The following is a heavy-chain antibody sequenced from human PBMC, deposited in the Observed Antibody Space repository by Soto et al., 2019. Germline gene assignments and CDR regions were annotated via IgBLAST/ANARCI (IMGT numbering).Heavy chain of an antibody. CDR2: IYSSGST. J-gene: IGHJ4*02. Sequence: SETLSLTCTVSGGSISSYYWSWIRQPPGKGLEWIGYIYSSGSTNYNPSLKSRVTISVDTSKNQFSLKLSSVTAADTAVYYCASMGYRSGWYMYWGQGTLVTVSS. D-gene: IGHD6-19*01. V-gene: IGHV4-59*01. CDR1: GGSISSYY. CDR3: ASMGYRSGWYMY.